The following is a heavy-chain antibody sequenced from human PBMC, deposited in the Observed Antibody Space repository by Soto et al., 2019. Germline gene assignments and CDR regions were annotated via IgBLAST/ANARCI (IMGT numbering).Heavy chain of an antibody. J-gene: IGHJ6*03. V-gene: IGHV3-9*01. Sequence: GGSLRLSCAASGFTFDDYGMHWVRQAAGKGLEWVSGITWNSGRIAYADSVKGRFTISRDSAKNSLYLQMNSLRAEDTAFYYWAKGRWAAAADYYYMDVWGKGTTVTVSS. D-gene: IGHD2-2*01. CDR2: ITWNSGRI. CDR3: AKGRWAAAADYYYMDV. CDR1: GFTFDDYG.